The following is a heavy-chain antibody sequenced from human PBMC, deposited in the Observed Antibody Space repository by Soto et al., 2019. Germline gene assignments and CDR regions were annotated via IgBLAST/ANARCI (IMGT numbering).Heavy chain of an antibody. Sequence: PSETLSLTCTVSGGSISSSSYYWGWIRQPPEKGLEWIGSIYYSGSTYYNPSLKSRVTISVDTSKNQFSLKLSSVTAADTVVFYFSVSAPIAVAGTIIGALDIRGQGTMVTVSS. CDR3: SVSAPIAVAGTIIGALDI. CDR2: IYYSGST. V-gene: IGHV4-39*01. CDR1: GGSISSSSYY. D-gene: IGHD6-19*01. J-gene: IGHJ3*02.